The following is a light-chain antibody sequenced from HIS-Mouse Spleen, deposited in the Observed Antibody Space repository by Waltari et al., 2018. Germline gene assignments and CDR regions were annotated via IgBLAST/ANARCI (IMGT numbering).Light chain of an antibody. Sequence: QSALTQPRSVSGSPGQSVTISVTGTSSHFGCFNLLPWYQQHPGKAPRLMIYDVSKRPSGVPDRFSGSKSGNTASLTISGLQAEDEADYYCCSYAGSYTWVFGGGTKLTVL. CDR3: CSYAGSYTWV. V-gene: IGLV2-11*01. CDR1: SSHFGCFNL. CDR2: DVS. J-gene: IGLJ3*02.